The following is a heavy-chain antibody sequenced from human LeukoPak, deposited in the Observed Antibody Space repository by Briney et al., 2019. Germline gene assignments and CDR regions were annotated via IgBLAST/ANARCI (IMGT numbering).Heavy chain of an antibody. CDR1: GFTFISYW. CDR3: TSQGREGWFDP. Sequence: PGGSLRLSCAASGFTFISYWMHWVRQAPGKGLVWVSRINSDGSSTSYADSVKGRFTISRDNAKNTLYLQMNSLRAEDTAGYYCTSQGREGWFDPWGQGTLVTVSS. D-gene: IGHD1-26*01. V-gene: IGHV3-74*01. J-gene: IGHJ5*02. CDR2: INSDGSST.